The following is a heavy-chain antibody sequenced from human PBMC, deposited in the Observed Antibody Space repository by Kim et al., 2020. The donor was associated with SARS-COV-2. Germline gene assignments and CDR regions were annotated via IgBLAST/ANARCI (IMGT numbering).Heavy chain of an antibody. D-gene: IGHD5-18*01. Sequence: SETLSLTCTVSGGSITSYYWSWIRQPPGKGLEWIGYIYYSGSTNYNPSLKSRVTISVDTSKNQLSLKLSSVTAADTAVYYCARAGTAMANYYYDMDVWGQRTTVTVS. V-gene: IGHV4-59*08. J-gene: IGHJ6*02. CDR2: IYYSGST. CDR3: ARAGTAMANYYYDMDV. CDR1: GGSITSYY.